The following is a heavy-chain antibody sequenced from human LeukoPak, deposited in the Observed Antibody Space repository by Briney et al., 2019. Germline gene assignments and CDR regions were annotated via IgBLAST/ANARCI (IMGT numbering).Heavy chain of an antibody. CDR1: GFTVSSNY. J-gene: IGHJ3*02. CDR3: AKDMGYYDSSGYFDAFDI. V-gene: IGHV3-9*01. CDR2: ISWNSGSI. Sequence: GGSLRLSCAASGFTVSSNYMSWVRQAPGKGLEWVSGISWNSGSIGYADSVKGRFTISRDNAKNSLYLQMNSLRAEDTALYYCAKDMGYYDSSGYFDAFDIWGQGTMVTVSS. D-gene: IGHD3-22*01.